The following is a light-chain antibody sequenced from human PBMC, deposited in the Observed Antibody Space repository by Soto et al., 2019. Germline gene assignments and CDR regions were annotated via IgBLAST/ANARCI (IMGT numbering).Light chain of an antibody. CDR3: QQFNSYSRT. CDR2: KAS. CDR1: QSISSW. J-gene: IGKJ1*01. Sequence: DIQITQSPSTLFASVGDRVTMTCRASQSISSWLAWYQQRPGKAPKLLIYKASTLESGVPSRFSGSGSGTEFTLTISSLQPDDFATYYCQQFNSYSRTFGQGTKVDI. V-gene: IGKV1-5*03.